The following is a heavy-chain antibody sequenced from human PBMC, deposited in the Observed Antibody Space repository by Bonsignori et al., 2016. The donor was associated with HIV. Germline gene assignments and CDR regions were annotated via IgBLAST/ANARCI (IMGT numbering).Heavy chain of an antibody. J-gene: IGHJ6*03. D-gene: IGHD2-2*02. V-gene: IGHV1-69*13. CDR3: AGHHCSSTSCYKNYMDV. Sequence: SVKVSCKASGGTFSSYAISWVRQAPGQGLEWMGGIIPIFGTANYAQKFQGRVTITADESTSTAYMELSSLRSEDTAVYYCAGHHCSSTSCYKNYMDVRGKGTTVTVSS. CDR2: IIPIFGTA. CDR1: GGTFSSYA.